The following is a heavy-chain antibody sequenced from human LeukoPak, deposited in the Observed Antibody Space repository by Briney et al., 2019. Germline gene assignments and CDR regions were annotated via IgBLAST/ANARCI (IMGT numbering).Heavy chain of an antibody. V-gene: IGHV1-69*06. CDR2: IIPIFGTA. Sequence: GSSVKVSCKASGGTLSSYAISCVRQAPGQGLEWMGGIIPIFGTANYAQKFQGRVTITADKSTSTAYMELSSLRSEDTAVYYCASRGYCSGGSCYSIDYWGQGTLVTVSS. CDR1: GGTLSSYA. D-gene: IGHD2-15*01. CDR3: ASRGYCSGGSCYSIDY. J-gene: IGHJ4*02.